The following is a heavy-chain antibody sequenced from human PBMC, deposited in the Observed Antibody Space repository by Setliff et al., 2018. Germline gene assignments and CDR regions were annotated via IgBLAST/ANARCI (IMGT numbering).Heavy chain of an antibody. Sequence: PGGSLRLSCAASGFTLNSYLMHWVRQAPGEGLVWVSRIQTDESDTTYGDSVKGRFTISRDNSKNMLYLQMDSLRVEDTALYYCAKDMRKGLELRSPMDYWGQGTLVTVSS. V-gene: IGHV3-74*03. CDR3: AKDMRKGLELRSPMDY. CDR1: GFTLNSYL. CDR2: IQTDESDT. D-gene: IGHD1-7*01. J-gene: IGHJ4*02.